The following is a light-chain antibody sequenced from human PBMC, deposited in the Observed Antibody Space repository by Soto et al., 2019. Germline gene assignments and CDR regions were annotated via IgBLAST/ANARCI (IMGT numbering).Light chain of an antibody. CDR2: RND. V-gene: IGLV1-47*01. CDR1: TSNIGSNY. Sequence: QSVLTQPPSASGTPGQRVTIFCSGGTSNIGSNYVYWYQQFSGTAPKFLIYRNDQRPTGVPDRFSGSKSGTSVFLAISGLRPEDEADYYCAAWDASLSGVVFGGGTKLTVL. J-gene: IGLJ2*01. CDR3: AAWDASLSGVV.